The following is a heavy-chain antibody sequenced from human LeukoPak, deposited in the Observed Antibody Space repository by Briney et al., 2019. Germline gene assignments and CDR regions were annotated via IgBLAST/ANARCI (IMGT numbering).Heavy chain of an antibody. CDR2: ISTYNGNK. J-gene: IGHJ4*02. D-gene: IGHD6-19*01. V-gene: IGHV1-18*01. CDR1: GYTFISYG. CDR3: ARDSYSSASGRNGPYDY. Sequence: ASVKVSCKTYGYTFISYGISWVRQAPGQGLEWMGWISTYNGNKKYAQNVQGRVTLTTDTSTNTAYMELSSLRSEDTAVYYCARDSYSSASGRNGPYDYWGQGTLVTVSS.